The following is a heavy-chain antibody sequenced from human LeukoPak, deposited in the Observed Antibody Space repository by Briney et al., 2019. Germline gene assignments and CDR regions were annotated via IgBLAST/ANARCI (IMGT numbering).Heavy chain of an antibody. CDR2: MNHSGST. V-gene: IGHV4-34*01. CDR3: ARGPVLRYFDWLPTITDRFDY. Sequence: SETLSLTCAVSGVSFSGYYRSWIRQPPGTGLEWMGGMNHSGSTNSHPSLKSRGTISADKSTNQYSLKLSSVTAADTAVYYCARGPVLRYFDWLPTITDRFDYWGQGTLVTVSS. D-gene: IGHD3-9*01. CDR1: GVSFSGYY. J-gene: IGHJ4*02.